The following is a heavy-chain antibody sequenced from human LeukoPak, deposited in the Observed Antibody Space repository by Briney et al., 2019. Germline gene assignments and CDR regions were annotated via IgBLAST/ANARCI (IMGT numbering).Heavy chain of an antibody. CDR1: GFTVSSNY. J-gene: IGHJ4*02. CDR2: IYSGGST. D-gene: IGHD4-17*01. V-gene: IGHV3-66*01. Sequence: GGSLRLSCAASGFTVSSNYMSWVRQAPGKGLEWVSVIYSGGSTYYADSVKGRFTISRDNSKNTLYLQMNSLRAEDTAVYYCARGPNYGDYSRGFDYWGQGTLVTVSS. CDR3: ARGPNYGDYSRGFDY.